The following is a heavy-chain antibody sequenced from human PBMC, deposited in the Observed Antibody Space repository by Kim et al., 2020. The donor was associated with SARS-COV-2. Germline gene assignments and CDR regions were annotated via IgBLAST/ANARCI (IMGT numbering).Heavy chain of an antibody. Sequence: SETLSLTCAVYGGSFSGYYWSWIRQPPGKGLEWIGEINHSGSTNYNPSLKSRVTISVDTSKNQFSLKLSSVNAADTAVYYCARDGCSGGRCYSNWFDPWGQGTLVTVSS. V-gene: IGHV4-34*01. CDR3: ARDGCSGGRCYSNWFDP. J-gene: IGHJ5*02. CDR2: INHSGST. D-gene: IGHD2-15*01. CDR1: GGSFSGYY.